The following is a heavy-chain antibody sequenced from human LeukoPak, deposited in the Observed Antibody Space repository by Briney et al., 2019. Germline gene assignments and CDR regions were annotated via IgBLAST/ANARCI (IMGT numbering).Heavy chain of an antibody. CDR2: INPNSGGT. CDR3: ARVAVAGEYYYYGMDV. CDR1: GGTFSSYA. V-gene: IGHV1-2*02. J-gene: IGHJ6*02. Sequence: ASVKVSCKASGGTFSSYAISWVRQAPGQGLEWMGWINPNSGGTKYAQKFQGRVTMARDTSIRTAYMELSRLISDDTAVYYCARVAVAGEYYYYGMDVWGQGTTVTVSS. D-gene: IGHD6-19*01.